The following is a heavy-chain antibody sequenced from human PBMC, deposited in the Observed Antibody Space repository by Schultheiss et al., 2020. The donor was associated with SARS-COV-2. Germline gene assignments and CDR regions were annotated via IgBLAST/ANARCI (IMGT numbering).Heavy chain of an antibody. CDR3: ARDVVAAATSIDY. CDR1: GFTFSSYE. CDR2: ISSSGSTI. J-gene: IGHJ4*02. Sequence: GGSLRLSCAASGFTFSSYEMNWVRQAPGKGLEWVSYISSSGSTIYYADSVKGRFTISRDNSKNTLYLQMNSLRAEDTAVYYCARDVVAAATSIDYWGQGTLVTVSS. V-gene: IGHV3-48*03. D-gene: IGHD6-13*01.